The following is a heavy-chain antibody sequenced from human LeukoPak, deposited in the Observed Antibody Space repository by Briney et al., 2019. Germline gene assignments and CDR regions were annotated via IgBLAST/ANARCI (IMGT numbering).Heavy chain of an antibody. Sequence: PGGSLRLSCAASGFTFSSYAMSWVRQAPGKGLEWVSAISGSGGSTYYADSVKGRFTISRDNSKNTLYLQMNSLRAEDTAVYYCAEDHREYSSSWYHGAFDIWGQGTMVTVSS. J-gene: IGHJ3*02. D-gene: IGHD6-13*01. CDR2: ISGSGGST. CDR3: AEDHREYSSSWYHGAFDI. CDR1: GFTFSSYA. V-gene: IGHV3-23*01.